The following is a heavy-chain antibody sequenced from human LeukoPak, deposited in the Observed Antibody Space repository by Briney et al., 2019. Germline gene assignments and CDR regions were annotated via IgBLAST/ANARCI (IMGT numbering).Heavy chain of an antibody. Sequence: GGSLRLSCTASGFTFSSYSMNWVRQAPGKGLEWVSYISSSGSTIYYADSVKGRFTISRDNAKNSLYLQMNSLRAEDTAVYYCARVGYGWIRQQLVPWYYYYIDVWGKGTTVTVSS. CDR2: ISSSGSTI. V-gene: IGHV3-48*04. D-gene: IGHD6-13*01. J-gene: IGHJ6*03. CDR3: ARVGYGWIRQQLVPWYYYYIDV. CDR1: GFTFSSYS.